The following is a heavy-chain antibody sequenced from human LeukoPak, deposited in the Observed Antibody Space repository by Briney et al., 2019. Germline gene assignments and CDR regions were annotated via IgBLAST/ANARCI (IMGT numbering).Heavy chain of an antibody. J-gene: IGHJ4*02. CDR2: IYSGGST. V-gene: IGHV3-66*01. CDR3: AREISGWSTYYFDY. CDR1: GFIVSSNY. Sequence: GGSLRLSCAASGFIVSSNYMSWVRQAPGKGLEWVSVIYSGGSTYYADSVKGRFTISRDNSKNTLYLQMNSLRAEDTAVYYCAREISGWSTYYFDYWGQGTLVTVSS. D-gene: IGHD6-19*01.